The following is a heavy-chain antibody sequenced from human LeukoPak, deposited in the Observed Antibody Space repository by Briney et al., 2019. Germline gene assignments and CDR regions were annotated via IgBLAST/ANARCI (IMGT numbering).Heavy chain of an antibody. CDR2: ISYDGSNK. J-gene: IGHJ4*02. D-gene: IGHD6-13*01. CDR1: GXTFSSYG. Sequence: PGGSLRLSCAASGXTFSSYGMHWVRQAPGKGLEWVAVISYDGSNKYYADSVKGRFTISRDNSKNTLYLQMNSLRAEDTAVYYCAKEAAYSSRRGPDYWGQGTLVTVSS. V-gene: IGHV3-30*18. CDR3: AKEAAYSSRRGPDY.